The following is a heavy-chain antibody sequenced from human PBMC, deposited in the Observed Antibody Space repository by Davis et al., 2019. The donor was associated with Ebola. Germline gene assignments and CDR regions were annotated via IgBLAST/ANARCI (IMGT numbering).Heavy chain of an antibody. CDR3: AKGGATTYYYYGMDV. V-gene: IGHV3-20*04. CDR2: INWNGGST. D-gene: IGHD1-26*01. J-gene: IGHJ6*02. CDR1: GFTFDDYG. Sequence: PGGSLRLSCAASGFTFDDYGMSWVRQAPGKGLEWVSGINWNGGSTGYADSVKGRFTISRDNAKNSLYLQMNSLRAEDTALYYCAKGGATTYYYYGMDVWGQGTTVTVSS.